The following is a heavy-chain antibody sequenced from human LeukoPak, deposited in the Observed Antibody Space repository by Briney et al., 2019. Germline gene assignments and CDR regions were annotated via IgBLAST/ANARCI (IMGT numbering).Heavy chain of an antibody. D-gene: IGHD5-18*01. CDR2: IIPILGIA. V-gene: IGHV1-69*04. J-gene: IGHJ5*02. CDR3: AREENTAMVTSWFDP. CDR1: GGTFSSYA. Sequence: SVEVSCKASGGTFSSYAISWVRQAPGQGLEWMGRIIPILGIANYAQKFQGRVTITADKSTSTAYMELSSLRSEDTAVYYCAREENTAMVTSWFDPWGQGTLVTVSS.